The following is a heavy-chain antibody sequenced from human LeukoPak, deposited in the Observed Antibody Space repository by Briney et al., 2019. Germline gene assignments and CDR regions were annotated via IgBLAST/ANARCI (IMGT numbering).Heavy chain of an antibody. V-gene: IGHV4-59*01. Sequence: SETLSLTCTVSGGPIDSYYWSWIRQPPGKGLEWIGFIYYSGSTKYNPYLKSRVTISMDRSTNQFSLKLTSVTAADTAVYYCARESFGSGRNNWFDPWGQGTLVTVSS. CDR1: GGPIDSYY. CDR2: IYYSGST. CDR3: ARESFGSGRNNWFDP. J-gene: IGHJ5*02. D-gene: IGHD3-10*01.